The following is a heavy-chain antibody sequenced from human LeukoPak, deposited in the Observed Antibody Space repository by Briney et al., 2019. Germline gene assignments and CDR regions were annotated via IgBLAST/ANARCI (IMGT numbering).Heavy chain of an antibody. Sequence: QPGGSLRLSCAASGFTFSSYAMHWVRQAPGKGLEYVSAISSNGGSTYYANSVKGRFTISRDNSKNTLYLQMGSLRAEDMAVYYCARDSPYWGAFDIWGQGTMVTVSS. CDR2: ISSNGGST. V-gene: IGHV3-64*01. CDR1: GFTFSSYA. CDR3: ARDSPYWGAFDI. J-gene: IGHJ3*02. D-gene: IGHD7-27*01.